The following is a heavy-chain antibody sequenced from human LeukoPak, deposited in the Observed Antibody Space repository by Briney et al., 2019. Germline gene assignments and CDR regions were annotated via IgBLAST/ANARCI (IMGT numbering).Heavy chain of an antibody. V-gene: IGHV4-59*01. CDR1: GGSIISYY. CDR3: ARGGYYGSGNDFRFDP. CDR2: IHYTGST. D-gene: IGHD3-10*01. Sequence: SETLSLTCTVSGGSIISYYWSWIRQSPGKGVECIGYIHYTGSTNYNPSLKSRVTISVETSKNQFSLKLKSVTAADTAVYYCARGGYYGSGNDFRFDPWGQGTLVTVSS. J-gene: IGHJ5*02.